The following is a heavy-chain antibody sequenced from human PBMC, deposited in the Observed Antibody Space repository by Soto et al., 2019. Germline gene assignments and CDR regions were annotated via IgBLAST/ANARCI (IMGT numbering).Heavy chain of an antibody. V-gene: IGHV1-69*01. CDR3: ARVIVVVVAATGTYYYYGMDV. CDR1: AGTFSSYA. D-gene: IGHD2-15*01. Sequence: QVQLVQSGAEVKKPGSSVKVSCKASAGTFSSYAISWVRQAPGQGLEWMGGIIPIFGTANYAQKFQGRVTITADESTSTAYMELSSLRSEDTAVYYCARVIVVVVAATGTYYYYGMDVWGQGTTVTVSS. J-gene: IGHJ6*02. CDR2: IIPIFGTA.